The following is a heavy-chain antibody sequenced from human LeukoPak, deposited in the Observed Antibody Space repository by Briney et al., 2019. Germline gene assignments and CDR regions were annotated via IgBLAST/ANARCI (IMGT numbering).Heavy chain of an antibody. J-gene: IGHJ2*01. CDR1: SGSFSGYY. CDR3: ARPITPNWYFDL. CDR2: IYYSGST. Sequence: TSETLSLTCGVYSGSFSGYYWSWIRQPPGKGLEWIGYIYYSGSTNYNPSLKSRVTISVDTSKNQFSLKLSSVTAADTAVYYCARPITPNWYFDLWGRGTLVTVSS. V-gene: IGHV4-59*01.